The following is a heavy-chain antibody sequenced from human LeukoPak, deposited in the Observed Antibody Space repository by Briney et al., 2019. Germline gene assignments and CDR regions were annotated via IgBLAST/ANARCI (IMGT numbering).Heavy chain of an antibody. CDR3: ARHPTILGSLSWFDP. Sequence: SETLSLTCTVSGGSISSSSYYWGWIRQPPGKGLEWIGSIYYSGSTYYNPSLKSRVTISVDTSKNQFSLKLSSVTAADTAVYYCARHPTILGSLSWFDPWGQGILVTVSS. V-gene: IGHV4-39*01. CDR1: GGSISSSSYY. J-gene: IGHJ5*02. CDR2: IYYSGST. D-gene: IGHD3-3*01.